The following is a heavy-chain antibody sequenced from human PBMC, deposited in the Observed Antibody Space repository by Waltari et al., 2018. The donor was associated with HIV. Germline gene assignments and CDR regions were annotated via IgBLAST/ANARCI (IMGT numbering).Heavy chain of an antibody. CDR1: GGSFSGYY. CDR2: INHSGST. CDR3: ARAHDKEVNYYYGMDV. J-gene: IGHJ6*02. V-gene: IGHV4-34*01. D-gene: IGHD3-22*01. Sequence: QVQLQQWGAGLLKPSETLSLTCAVYGGSFSGYYWSWIRQPPGKGLEWIGEINHSGSTNYNPSLKSRVTISVDTSKNQFSLKLSSVTAADTAVYYCARAHDKEVNYYYGMDVWGQGTTVTVSS.